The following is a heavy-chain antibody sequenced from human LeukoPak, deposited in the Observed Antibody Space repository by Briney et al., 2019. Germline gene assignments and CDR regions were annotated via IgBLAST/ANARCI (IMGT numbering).Heavy chain of an antibody. CDR2: INRNGDNT. CDR3: AKEMFGTRWISFDY. Sequence: PGGSLRLSCEGAGFNFDYFSMHRVRQFPGKGLEWLSLINRNGDNTFYADSVKGRFTITRDNRKDSVYLQMNGLTSEDSGLYYCAKEMFGTRWISFDYWGQGTLVTVSS. CDR1: GFNFDYFS. V-gene: IGHV3-43*01. D-gene: IGHD3-3*01. J-gene: IGHJ4*02.